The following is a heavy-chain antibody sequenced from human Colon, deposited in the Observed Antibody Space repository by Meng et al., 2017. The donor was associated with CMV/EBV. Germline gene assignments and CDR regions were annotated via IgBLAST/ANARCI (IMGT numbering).Heavy chain of an antibody. D-gene: IGHD1-26*01. CDR3: SADVPTQGVGEIDY. Sequence: WAASGFSFSNACMTWVRQAPGKGLEWVGRIKSGGTTDYAAHVKGRFTISRDDSRNMVYLQMNSLQTDDTAVYYCSADVPTQGVGEIDYWGQGTLVTVSS. CDR2: IKSGGTT. V-gene: IGHV3-15*01. J-gene: IGHJ4*02. CDR1: GFSFSNAC.